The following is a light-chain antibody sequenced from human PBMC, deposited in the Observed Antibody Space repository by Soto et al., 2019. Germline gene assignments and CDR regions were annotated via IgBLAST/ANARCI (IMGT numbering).Light chain of an antibody. CDR1: QSISSN. V-gene: IGKV3-20*01. CDR2: ASS. J-gene: IGKJ5*01. CDR3: QLYGISPH. Sequence: ERVRTQCPANLSVSPGERATPSCRANQSISSNLAWYQQKPGQAPRLLIYASSNRATGIPDRFSGSASGTDFTLTINRLEPEDFAVYYCQLYGISPHFGQGTRLEI.